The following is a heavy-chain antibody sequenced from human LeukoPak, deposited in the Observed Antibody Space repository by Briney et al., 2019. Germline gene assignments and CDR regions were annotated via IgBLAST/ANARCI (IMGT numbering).Heavy chain of an antibody. CDR3: VNTAANAFDI. D-gene: IGHD4-17*01. Sequence: GGSLRLSCSASGFTFSSYAMHWVRQAPGKGLEYVSAISSNGGSTYYADSVKGRFTISRDISKNTLYLQMSSLRAEDTAVYYCVNTAANAFDIWGQGTMVTVSS. J-gene: IGHJ3*02. CDR1: GFTFSSYA. CDR2: ISSNGGST. V-gene: IGHV3-64D*06.